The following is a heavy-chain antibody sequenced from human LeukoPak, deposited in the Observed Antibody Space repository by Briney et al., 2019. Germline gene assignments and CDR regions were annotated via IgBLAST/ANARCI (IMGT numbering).Heavy chain of an antibody. J-gene: IGHJ4*02. CDR3: ARGVDYYENSGTIDY. CDR2: IWYGGTNK. Sequence: PGGSLRLSCAASGFTFSDYGMHWVRQPPGKGLEWVAIIWYGGTNKNYADSVKGRFTISRDNSKNTLYLQMNSLRAEDTAVYYCARGVDYYENSGTIDYWGQGTLVTVSS. V-gene: IGHV3-33*08. D-gene: IGHD3-22*01. CDR1: GFTFSDYG.